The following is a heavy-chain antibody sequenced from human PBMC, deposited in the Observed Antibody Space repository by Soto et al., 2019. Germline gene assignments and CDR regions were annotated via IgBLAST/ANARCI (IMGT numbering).Heavy chain of an antibody. D-gene: IGHD3-3*01. Sequence: SQTLSLTCAISGDSVSSNSAAWNWIRQSPSRGLEWLGRTYYRSKWYNDYAVSVKSRITINPDTSKNQFSLQLNSVTPEDTAVYYCARDDYDFWSGYYKPPYYYYSMDVWGQGTTVTVSS. CDR2: TYYRSKWYN. CDR1: GDSVSSNSAA. CDR3: ARDDYDFWSGYYKPPYYYYSMDV. V-gene: IGHV6-1*01. J-gene: IGHJ6*02.